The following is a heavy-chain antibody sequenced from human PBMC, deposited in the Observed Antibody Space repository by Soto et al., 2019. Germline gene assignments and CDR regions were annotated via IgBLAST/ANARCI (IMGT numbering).Heavy chain of an antibody. CDR2: IYYSGIT. J-gene: IGHJ4*02. CDR3: AKSGREILTGYYPYYFDY. D-gene: IGHD3-9*01. V-gene: IGHV4-59*01. Sequence: PSETLSLTCSVSGGSISRYYWSWIRKPPGKGLEWVGYIYYSGITNYNPSLKSRVTISIDTSKNQFSLKLSSVTAADTAVYYCAKSGREILTGYYPYYFDYWGQGTLVTVSS. CDR1: GGSISRYY.